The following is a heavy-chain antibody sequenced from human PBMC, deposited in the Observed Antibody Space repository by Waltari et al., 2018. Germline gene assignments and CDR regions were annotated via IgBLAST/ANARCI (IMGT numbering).Heavy chain of an antibody. CDR1: GGSFSGYY. CDR2: ITHGGGT. J-gene: IGHJ4*02. CDR3: MLRPGSYGYDFDY. D-gene: IGHD3-16*01. Sequence: QVQLQQWGAGLLKPSETLSLTCAVYGGSFSGYYWSWIRQPPGEGLEWIGEITHGGGTNYEPSLKSRVTISVDTSKNRLSLKLSSVTAADTAVYYWMLRPGSYGYDFDYWGQGTLVTVSS. V-gene: IGHV4-34*01.